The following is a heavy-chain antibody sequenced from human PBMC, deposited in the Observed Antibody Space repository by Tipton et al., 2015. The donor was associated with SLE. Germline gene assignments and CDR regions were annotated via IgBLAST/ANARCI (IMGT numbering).Heavy chain of an antibody. CDR1: GGSISSGSYY. Sequence: LRLSCTVSGGSISSGSYYWSWIRQPAGKGLEWIGYIYTSGSTNYNPSLKSRVTISVDTSKNQFSLKLSSVTAADTAVYYCARGRRRYSSGWSDAFDIWGQGTMVTVSS. J-gene: IGHJ3*02. D-gene: IGHD6-19*01. CDR3: ARGRRRYSSGWSDAFDI. CDR2: IYTSGST. V-gene: IGHV4-61*09.